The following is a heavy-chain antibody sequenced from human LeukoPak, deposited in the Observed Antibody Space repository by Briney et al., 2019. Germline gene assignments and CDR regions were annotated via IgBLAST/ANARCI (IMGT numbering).Heavy chain of an antibody. CDR3: ARDRGFSSGHGSWFDP. D-gene: IGHD6-19*01. V-gene: IGHV4-4*07. J-gene: IGHJ5*02. CDR2: IYSSGST. Sequence: PSETLSLTCTVSGGSISNNYWTWIRQPAGKGLEYIGRIYSSGSTHYNPSLKSRVTMSVDTSKNQFSLKLTSVTVADTALYYCARDRGFSSGHGSWFDPWGQGTLVTVSS. CDR1: GGSISNNY.